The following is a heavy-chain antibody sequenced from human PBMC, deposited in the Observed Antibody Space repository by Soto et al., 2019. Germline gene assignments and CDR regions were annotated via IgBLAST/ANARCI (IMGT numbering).Heavy chain of an antibody. CDR1: GFTFSSYS. D-gene: IGHD5-18*01. Sequence: GGSLRLSCAASGFTFSSYSMNWVRQAPGKGLEWVSSISSSSSYIYYADSVKGRFTISRDNAKNSLYLQMNSLRAEDTAVYYCARERSDTAMGYFDYWGQGTLVTVSS. CDR3: ARERSDTAMGYFDY. CDR2: ISSSSSYI. J-gene: IGHJ4*02. V-gene: IGHV3-21*01.